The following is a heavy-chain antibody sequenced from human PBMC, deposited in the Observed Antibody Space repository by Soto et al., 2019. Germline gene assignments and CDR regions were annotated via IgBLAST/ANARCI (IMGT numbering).Heavy chain of an antibody. CDR2: ISSSGSTI. CDR1: GFTFSDYY. D-gene: IGHD3-3*01. CDR3: ARDEIPWSGYLLWFDP. J-gene: IGHJ5*02. Sequence: PGGSLRLSCAASGFTFSDYYMSWIRQAPGKGLEWVSYISSSGSTIYYADSVKGRFTISRDNAKNSLYLQMNSLRAEDTAVYYCARDEIPWSGYLLWFDPWGQGTLVTVSS. V-gene: IGHV3-11*04.